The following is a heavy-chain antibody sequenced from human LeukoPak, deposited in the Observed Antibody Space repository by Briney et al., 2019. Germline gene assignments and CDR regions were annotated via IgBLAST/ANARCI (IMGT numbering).Heavy chain of an antibody. Sequence: GASVEVSCKASGGTFSSYAISWVRQAPGQGLEWMGGIIPIFGTANYAQKFQGRVTITADESTSTAYMELSSLRSEDTAVYYCASCSGGSCYIMDYWGQGTLVTVSS. J-gene: IGHJ4*02. V-gene: IGHV1-69*13. CDR1: GGTFSSYA. CDR3: ASCSGGSCYIMDY. D-gene: IGHD2-15*01. CDR2: IIPIFGTA.